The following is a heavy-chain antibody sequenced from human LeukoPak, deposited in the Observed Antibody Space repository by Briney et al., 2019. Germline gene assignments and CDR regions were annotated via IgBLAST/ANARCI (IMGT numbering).Heavy chain of an antibody. D-gene: IGHD3-10*01. CDR1: GYSFTSSW. J-gene: IGHJ5*02. CDR3: ARQPGAGWFDP. CDR2: INPGDSDT. V-gene: IGHV5-51*01. Sequence: GEALKFSCQASGYSFTSSWIGWARQMPGKGLGWMAIINPGDSDTRYSPSLQGQVTISADKSFSTVYLQWGSRKASDTAMYYCARQPGAGWFDPWGQGTLVTVSS.